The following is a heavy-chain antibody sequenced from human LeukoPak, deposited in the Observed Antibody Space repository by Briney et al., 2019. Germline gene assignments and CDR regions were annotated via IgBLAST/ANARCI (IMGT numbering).Heavy chain of an antibody. CDR1: GGSISNRNYH. Sequence: SETLSLTCTVSGGSISNRNYHWGWIRQPPGKGLEWIGSICSSGSAYYNPSLKSRVTISVDTSKNQFSLKLSSVTAADTAAYYCARNYDILTGPTPFDYWGQGTLVTVSS. J-gene: IGHJ4*02. D-gene: IGHD3-9*01. CDR3: ARNYDILTGPTPFDY. CDR2: ICSSGSA. V-gene: IGHV4-39*01.